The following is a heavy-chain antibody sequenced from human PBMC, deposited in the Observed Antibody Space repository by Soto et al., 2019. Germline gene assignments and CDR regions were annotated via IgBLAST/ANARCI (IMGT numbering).Heavy chain of an antibody. V-gene: IGHV3-21*01. CDR3: ARVIAGRDWNYESRYYYYMDV. D-gene: IGHD1-7*01. CDR1: GFTVDDYT. Sequence: GGSLRLACASSGFTVDDYTMHWVRQAPGKGLEWVSSISSSSSYIYYADSVKGRFTISRDNAKNSLYLRMNSLRAEDTAVYYCARVIAGRDWNYESRYYYYMDVWGKGTTVTVSS. CDR2: ISSSSSYI. J-gene: IGHJ6*03.